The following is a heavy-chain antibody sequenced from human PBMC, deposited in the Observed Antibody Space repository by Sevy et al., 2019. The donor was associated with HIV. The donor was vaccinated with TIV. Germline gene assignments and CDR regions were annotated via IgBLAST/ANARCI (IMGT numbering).Heavy chain of an antibody. J-gene: IGHJ6*02. D-gene: IGHD5-18*01. CDR2: INPNSGGT. Sequence: ASVKVSCKASGYTFTGYYMHWVRQAPGQGLEWMGWINPNSGGTNYAQKFQGWVTMTRDTSISTAYMELSRLRSDDTAVYYCARDLQDTAMVDHGYYYYGMDVWGQGTTVTVSS. CDR3: ARDLQDTAMVDHGYYYYGMDV. CDR1: GYTFTGYY. V-gene: IGHV1-2*04.